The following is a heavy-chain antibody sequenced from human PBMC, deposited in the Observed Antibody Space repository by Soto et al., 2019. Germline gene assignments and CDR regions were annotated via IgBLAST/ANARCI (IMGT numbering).Heavy chain of an antibody. CDR3: AKDLKASSGYPLGY. CDR2: ISYDGSNK. Sequence: QVQLVESGGGVVQPGRSLRLSCAASGFTFSSYGMHWVRQAPGKGLGWVAVISYDGSNKYYADSVKGRFTISRDNSKNTLYRQMNSLRAEDTAVYYCAKDLKASSGYPLGYWGQGTLVTVSS. CDR1: GFTFSSYG. J-gene: IGHJ4*02. V-gene: IGHV3-30*18. D-gene: IGHD3-22*01.